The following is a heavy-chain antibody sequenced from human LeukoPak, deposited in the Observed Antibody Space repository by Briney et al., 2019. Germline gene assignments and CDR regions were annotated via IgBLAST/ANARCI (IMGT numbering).Heavy chain of an antibody. D-gene: IGHD3-22*01. V-gene: IGHV3-23*01. Sequence: GGSLRLSCAASGLTFSSYAMSWVRQAPGKGLEWVSAISGSGGSTYYADSVKGRFTISRDNSKNTLYLQMNSPRAEDTAVYYCAKDRARITMIVVVTNFDYWGQGTLVTVSS. CDR1: GLTFSSYA. CDR3: AKDRARITMIVVVTNFDY. CDR2: ISGSGGST. J-gene: IGHJ4*02.